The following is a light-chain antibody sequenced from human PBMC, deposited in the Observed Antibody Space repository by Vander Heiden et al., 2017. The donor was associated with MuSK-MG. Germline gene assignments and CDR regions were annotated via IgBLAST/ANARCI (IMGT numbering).Light chain of an antibody. V-gene: IGKV3-11*01. CDR3: QRRSNWLLT. Sequence: ESVLTQSPPTLSLSPGERATLSCRASQSDIKYLAWYQHKAGQAPRLLIYDASNRATGIPARFSGSGSGTDFTLTISSLDPEDSAVYYCQRRSNWLLTFGGGTKVEIK. CDR2: DAS. J-gene: IGKJ4*01. CDR1: QSDIKY.